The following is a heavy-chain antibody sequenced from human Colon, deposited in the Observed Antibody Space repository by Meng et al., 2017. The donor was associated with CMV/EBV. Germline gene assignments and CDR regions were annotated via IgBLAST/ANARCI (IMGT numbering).Heavy chain of an antibody. J-gene: IGHJ4*02. D-gene: IGHD1-26*01. CDR1: GYSFDRYG. CDR2: ISPYNGNM. Sequence: ASVKVSCKPSGYSFDRYGISWVRQAPGQGLEWMGWISPYNGNMNYAQNFQGRVTLTTDTSTSTAYMELRSLTSDDTAVYYCARVAYTGGYLFDYWGQGSPVTVSS. CDR3: ARVAYTGGYLFDY. V-gene: IGHV1-18*01.